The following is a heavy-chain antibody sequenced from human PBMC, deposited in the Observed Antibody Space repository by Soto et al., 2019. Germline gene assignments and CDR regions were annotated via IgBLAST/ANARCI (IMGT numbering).Heavy chain of an antibody. J-gene: IGHJ5*02. V-gene: IGHV1-69*04. CDR1: GCTFSSYT. CDR2: IIPILGIA. Sequence: ASVKVSCKASGCTFSSYTISWVRQAPGQGLEWMGRIIPILGIANYAQKFQGRVTITADKSTSTAYMELSSLRSEDTAVYYCARDNSPGPLGELSFGWFDPWGQGTLVTVSS. D-gene: IGHD3-16*02. CDR3: ARDNSPGPLGELSFGWFDP.